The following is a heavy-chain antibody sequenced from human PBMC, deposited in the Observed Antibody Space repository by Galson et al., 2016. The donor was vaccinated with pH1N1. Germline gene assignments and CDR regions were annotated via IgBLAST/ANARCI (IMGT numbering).Heavy chain of an antibody. Sequence: SVKVSCKASGGTFGSYGINWVRQAPGQGLEWMGGIIPILNTAKYAQNFQGRVTITADKSTTTAYMELSSLRSEDTAVYFCAREDYYDTDLSDWYFDLWGRGTLLTISS. J-gene: IGHJ2*01. D-gene: IGHD3-22*01. V-gene: IGHV1-69*06. CDR1: GGTFGSYG. CDR2: IIPILNTA. CDR3: AREDYYDTDLSDWYFDL.